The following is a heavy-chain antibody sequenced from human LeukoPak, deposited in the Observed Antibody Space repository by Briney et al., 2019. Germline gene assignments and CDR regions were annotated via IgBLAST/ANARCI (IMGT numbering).Heavy chain of an antibody. V-gene: IGHV4-4*09. Sequence: SETLSLTCTVSGGSISSYYWSWIRQPPGKGLEWIGYIYTSGSTNYNPSLKSRVTISVDTSKNQFSLKLSSVTAADTAVYYCARDGYNSGYFDYWGQGTLVTVSS. D-gene: IGHD5-24*01. J-gene: IGHJ4*02. CDR3: ARDGYNSGYFDY. CDR1: GGSISSYY. CDR2: IYTSGST.